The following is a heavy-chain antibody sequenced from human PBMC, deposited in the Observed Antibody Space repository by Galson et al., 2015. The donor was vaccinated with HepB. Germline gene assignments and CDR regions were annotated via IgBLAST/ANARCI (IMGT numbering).Heavy chain of an antibody. CDR2: INPRGGST. CDR1: GYTFTGDH. CDR3: ARVMASSDLAVAGYDY. J-gene: IGHJ4*02. D-gene: IGHD6-19*01. Sequence: SVKVSCKASGYTFTGDHVHWVRQAPGQGLEWMGIINPRGGSTNHAQKFQGRVGMTRDTSTNTLYLQLNSLNSGDTAVYYCARVMASSDLAVAGYDYWGQGTLVTVSS. V-gene: IGHV1-46*01.